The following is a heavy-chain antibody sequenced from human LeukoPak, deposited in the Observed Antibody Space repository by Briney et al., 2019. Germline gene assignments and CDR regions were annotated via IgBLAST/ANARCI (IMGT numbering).Heavy chain of an antibody. J-gene: IGHJ5*02. CDR3: ARGLTRTYYYGSGSYDWFDP. Sequence: SETLSLTCAVYGGPFSGYYWSWIRQPPGKGLEWIGEINHSGSTNYNPSLKSRVTISVDTSKNQFSLKLSSVTAADTAVYYCARGLTRTYYYGSGSYDWFDPWGQGTLVTVSS. V-gene: IGHV4-34*01. D-gene: IGHD3-10*01. CDR1: GGPFSGYY. CDR2: INHSGST.